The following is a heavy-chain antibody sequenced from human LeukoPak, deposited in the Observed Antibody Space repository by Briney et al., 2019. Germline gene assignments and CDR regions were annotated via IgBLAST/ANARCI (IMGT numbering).Heavy chain of an antibody. CDR1: GFTFGTYD. Sequence: GGSLRLSCAASGFTFGTYDMSWVRQAPGKGLEWVSTLACLDSSCTEYYSDSVKGRFSISRDKSKSTLSLQWNSLRVEDTAMYYCVRDSEGSFDYWGKGTLVTVSS. D-gene: IGHD3-10*01. CDR2: CLDSSCTE. CDR3: VRDSEGSFDY. V-gene: IGHV3-23*01. J-gene: IGHJ4*02.